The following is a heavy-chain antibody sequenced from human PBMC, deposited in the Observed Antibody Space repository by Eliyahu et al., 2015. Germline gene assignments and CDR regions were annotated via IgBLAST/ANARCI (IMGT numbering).Heavy chain of an antibody. V-gene: IGHV4-39*01. J-gene: IGHJ4*02. Sequence: QLQLQESGPGLVKPSVTLSLTCTVSXGSIGSSTFYWGWVRQPPGKGLGWIGSIVLSGXAXXXPSXKSRVTISIXTSKNQFSLKLSSVTAADXAVYYCASPRKVLRYFDWLPEIDYWGPGTLVTVSS. CDR1: XGSIGSSTFY. CDR3: ASPRKVLRYFDWLPEIDY. CDR2: IVLSGXA. D-gene: IGHD3-9*01.